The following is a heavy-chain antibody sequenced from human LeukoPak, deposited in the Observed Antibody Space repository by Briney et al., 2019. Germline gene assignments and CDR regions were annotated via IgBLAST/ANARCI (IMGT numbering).Heavy chain of an antibody. V-gene: IGHV1-18*01. CDR2: ISAYNGNT. Sequence: GASVRVSCKASGYTFTSYGISWVRQAPGQGLEWMGWISAYNGNTNYAQKLQGRVTMTTDTSTSTAYMELRSLRSDDTAVYYCARVMGTGYYYYYYMDVWGKGTTVTISS. J-gene: IGHJ6*03. D-gene: IGHD5-18*01. CDR1: GYTFTSYG. CDR3: ARVMGTGYYYYYYMDV.